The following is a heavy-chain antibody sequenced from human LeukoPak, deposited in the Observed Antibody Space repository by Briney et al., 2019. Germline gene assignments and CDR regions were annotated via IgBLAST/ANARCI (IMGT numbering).Heavy chain of an antibody. D-gene: IGHD4/OR15-4a*01. CDR3: ARGGANYL. Sequence: SETLSLTCTVSGGSISSDYWSWIRQPAGKGLEWIGRIFTSGSTSYNPSLKGRVTMPLDTSKNQFSLKLSSVTASYTAVYFYARGGANYLWGQGTLVTVSS. CDR2: IFTSGST. V-gene: IGHV4-4*07. CDR1: GGSISSDY. J-gene: IGHJ4*02.